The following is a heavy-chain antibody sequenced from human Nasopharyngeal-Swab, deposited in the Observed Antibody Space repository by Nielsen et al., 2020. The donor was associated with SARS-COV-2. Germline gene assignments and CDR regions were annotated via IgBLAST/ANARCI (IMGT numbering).Heavy chain of an antibody. CDR3: ARGRIAAAGPFDY. CDR2: INHSGST. J-gene: IGHJ4*02. D-gene: IGHD6-13*01. Sequence: SQTLSLTCAVYGGSFSGYYWSWIRQPPGKGLEWIGEINHSGSTNYNPSLKSRVTISVDTSKNQFSLKLSSVTAADTAVYYCARGRIAAAGPFDYWGQGTLVTVSS. CDR1: GGSFSGYY. V-gene: IGHV4-34*01.